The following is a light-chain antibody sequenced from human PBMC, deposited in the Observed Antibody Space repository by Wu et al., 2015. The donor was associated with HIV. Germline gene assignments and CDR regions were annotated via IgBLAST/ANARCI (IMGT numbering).Light chain of an antibody. CDR3: QQLNTYPLT. V-gene: IGKV1-9*01. CDR2: AAS. J-gene: IGKJ4*01. CDR1: QAISSY. Sequence: DIQLTQSPSFLSASVGDRVTITCRASQAISSYLAWYQQKPGQAPKLLIYAASTLQSGVPSRFSGSGSGTEFSLTISSLQPEDFATYYCQQLNTYPLTFGG.